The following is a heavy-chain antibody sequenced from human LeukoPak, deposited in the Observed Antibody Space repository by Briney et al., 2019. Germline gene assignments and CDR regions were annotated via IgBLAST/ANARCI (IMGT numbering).Heavy chain of an antibody. Sequence: GGSLRLSCAASGFSFSSYAMNWVRQAPGKGLEWVSIISGSGGSTYYADSVKGRFTISRDNSKNTLYLRMNSLRAEDTAIYYCTKDLRWGDYWGQGTLVTVSS. CDR2: ISGSGGST. CDR3: TKDLRWGDY. J-gene: IGHJ4*02. D-gene: IGHD3-16*01. CDR1: GFSFSSYA. V-gene: IGHV3-23*01.